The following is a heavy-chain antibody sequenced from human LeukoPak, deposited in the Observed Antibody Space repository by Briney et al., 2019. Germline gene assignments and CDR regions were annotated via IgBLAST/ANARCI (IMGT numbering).Heavy chain of an antibody. Sequence: GASVKVSCKASGYTFTDYQVYWVRQAPGQGLEWMGWSDPNNGGAHYAQKFQGRVTMTRDTSISTAYMELSRLGSDDTAVYYCARRYSPTGPFDYWGQGTLVTVSS. J-gene: IGHJ4*02. V-gene: IGHV1-2*02. CDR3: ARRYSPTGPFDY. CDR2: SDPNNGGA. D-gene: IGHD1-14*01. CDR1: GYTFTDYQ.